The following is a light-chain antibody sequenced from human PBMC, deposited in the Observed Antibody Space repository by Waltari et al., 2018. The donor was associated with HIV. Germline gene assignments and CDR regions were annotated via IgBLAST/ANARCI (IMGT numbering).Light chain of an antibody. J-gene: IGLJ2*01. Sequence: QSVLTQPPSVSGAPGQRVTISCTGSSSNIGAGYDVHWYQHFPGRAPKLLIYGPSNRASGVPGRFSGSRSCASASLAITGLRAEDEADYYCQSYDSSLSVVFGGGTTLTVL. CDR2: GPS. V-gene: IGLV1-40*03. CDR3: QSYDSSLSVV. CDR1: SSNIGAGYD.